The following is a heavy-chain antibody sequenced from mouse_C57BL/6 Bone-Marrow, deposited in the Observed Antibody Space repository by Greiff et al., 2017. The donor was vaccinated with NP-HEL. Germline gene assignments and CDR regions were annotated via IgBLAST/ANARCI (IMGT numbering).Heavy chain of an antibody. CDR2: TFYSGIT. CDR3: AREVTTVVATRKYFDY. CDR1: GFSINSDCY. Sequence: EVQLQQSGPSLVRPSQTLSLTCTVTGFSINSDCYWIWIRQFPGNQLEYIGYTFYSGITYYNPSLESRTYITRDTSKNQFSLKLSSVTTEDTATYYCAREVTTVVATRKYFDYWGQGTTLTVSS. J-gene: IGHJ2*01. D-gene: IGHD1-1*01. V-gene: IGHV3-3*01.